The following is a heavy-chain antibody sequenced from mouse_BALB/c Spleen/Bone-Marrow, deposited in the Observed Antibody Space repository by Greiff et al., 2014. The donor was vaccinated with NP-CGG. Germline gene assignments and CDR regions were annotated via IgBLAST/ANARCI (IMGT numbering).Heavy chain of an antibody. Sequence: EVMLVESGGGLVKPGGSLKLSCAASGFTFSDYYMSWIRQTPEKRLEWVASISDGGTYSYYPDSVKGRFTVSRDNAKNILYLQMSVLKSEDTAMYYCARHGDYKYACLAYWGQGTLVTVSA. CDR1: GFTFSDYY. V-gene: IGHV5-4*02. CDR2: ISDGGTYS. CDR3: ARHGDYKYACLAY. J-gene: IGHJ3*01. D-gene: IGHD2-14*01.